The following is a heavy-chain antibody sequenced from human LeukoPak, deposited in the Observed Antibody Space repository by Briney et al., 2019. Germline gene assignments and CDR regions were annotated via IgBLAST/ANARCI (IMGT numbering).Heavy chain of an antibody. CDR1: GGSISSYY. D-gene: IGHD4-17*01. J-gene: IGHJ4*02. CDR3: ARLIYGDYKLDY. CDR2: IYYSGST. Sequence: PSETLSLTCTVSGGSISSYYWSWIRQPPGKGLEWIGYIYYSGSTNYNPSLKSRVTISVDTSKNQFSLKLSSVTAADTAVYYCARLIYGDYKLDYWGQGTLVTVSS. V-gene: IGHV4-59*01.